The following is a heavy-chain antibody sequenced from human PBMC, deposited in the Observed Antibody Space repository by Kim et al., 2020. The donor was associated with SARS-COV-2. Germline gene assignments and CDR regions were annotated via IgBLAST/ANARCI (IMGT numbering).Heavy chain of an antibody. CDR1: GYTFTSYY. J-gene: IGHJ4*02. D-gene: IGHD2-2*01. CDR2: INPSGGST. V-gene: IGHV1-46*01. CDR3: ARERDPPVGYCSSTSCAN. Sequence: ASVKVSCKASGYTFTSYYMHWVRQAPGQGLEWMGIINPSGGSTSYAQKFQGIVTMTRDTSTSTVYMERSSLRSEDTAVYYCARERDPPVGYCSSTSCANWGQGTLVTVSS.